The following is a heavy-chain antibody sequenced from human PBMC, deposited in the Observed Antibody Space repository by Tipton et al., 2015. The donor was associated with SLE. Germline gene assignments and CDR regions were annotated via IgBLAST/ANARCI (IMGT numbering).Heavy chain of an antibody. CDR3: AREAPTTVTPNDAFDI. Sequence: QVQLVQSGAEVKKPGSSVKVSCKASGGTFSSYAISWVRQAPGQGLEWMGGIIPILGIANYAQKFQGRVTITADKSTSTAYMELSSLRSEDTAVYYCAREAPTTVTPNDAFDIWGQGTMVTVSS. V-gene: IGHV1-69*09. CDR1: GGTFSSYA. CDR2: IIPILGIA. J-gene: IGHJ3*02. D-gene: IGHD4-17*01.